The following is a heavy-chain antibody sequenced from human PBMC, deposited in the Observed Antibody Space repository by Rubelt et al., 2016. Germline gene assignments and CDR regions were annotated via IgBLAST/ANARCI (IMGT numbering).Heavy chain of an antibody. J-gene: IGHJ4*02. V-gene: IGHV1-18*01. D-gene: IGHD3-3*01. Sequence: QVQLVQSGAEVKKPGASVKVSCKASGYTFTNYGINWVRQAPGQGLEWMGWISAYNGNTNYAQKFQGRVTMTTNTSTSTVHMELRSLRSDETAVYYGARDLGQYDFGGYFDYWGQGSLVTVSS. CDR3: ARDLGQYDFGGYFDY. CDR1: GYTFTNYG. CDR2: ISAYNGNT.